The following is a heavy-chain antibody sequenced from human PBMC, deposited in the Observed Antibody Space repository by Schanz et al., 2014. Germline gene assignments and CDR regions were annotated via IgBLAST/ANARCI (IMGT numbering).Heavy chain of an antibody. J-gene: IGHJ4*02. V-gene: IGHV3-23*01. CDR3: ARRRWDTLYVGYYFDY. CDR1: RFTFSSYA. Sequence: EVQLLESGGGLVQPGGSLRLSCAASRFTFSSYAMSWVRQAPGKGLEWVSAISGSGETTYYADSVKGRFTISRDNSKNALYLQMNSLRAEDTAVYYCARRRWDTLYVGYYFDYWGQGTLVTVSS. D-gene: IGHD1-26*01. CDR2: ISGSGETT.